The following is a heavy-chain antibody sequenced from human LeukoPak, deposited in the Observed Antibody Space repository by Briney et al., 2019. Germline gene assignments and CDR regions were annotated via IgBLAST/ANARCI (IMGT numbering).Heavy chain of an antibody. V-gene: IGHV4-34*01. CDR3: ARRRGYCSSTSCYLHDYYYYYMDV. Sequence: SETLSLTCTVSGGSISSSYYWSWIRQPPGKGLEWIGEINHSGSTNYNPSLKSRVTISVDTSKNQFSLKLSSVTAADTAVYYCARRRGYCSSTSCYLHDYYYYYMDVWGKGTTVTISS. D-gene: IGHD2-2*01. CDR2: INHSGST. J-gene: IGHJ6*03. CDR1: GGSISSSYY.